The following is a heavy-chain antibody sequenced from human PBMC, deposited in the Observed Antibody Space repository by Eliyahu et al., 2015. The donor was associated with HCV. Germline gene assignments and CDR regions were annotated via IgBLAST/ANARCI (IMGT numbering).Heavy chain of an antibody. CDR2: IHYSGST. D-gene: IGHD6-19*01. CDR1: GGSITTYY. V-gene: IGHV4-59*01. Sequence: QVQLQESGPGLVKPSETLSLTCTVSGGSITTYYWRCIRXPPGKGLAWIGYIHYSGSTNYNPSLKSRVTISVDTSKNQFSLNLTSVTAADTAMYYCASGGGGIAVTGTGGWFDPWGQGTLVTVSS. CDR3: ASGGGGIAVTGTGGWFDP. J-gene: IGHJ5*02.